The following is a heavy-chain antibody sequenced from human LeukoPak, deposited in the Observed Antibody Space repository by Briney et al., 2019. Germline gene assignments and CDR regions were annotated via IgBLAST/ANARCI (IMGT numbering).Heavy chain of an antibody. J-gene: IGHJ4*02. CDR3: ARETERAFDY. CDR2: INHSGST. Sequence: SETLSLTCAVYGGSFSGYYWSWIRQPPGKGLEWIGEINHSGSTNYNPSLKSRVTIPVDTSKNQFSLKLSSVTAADTAVYYCARETERAFDYWGQGTLVTVSS. D-gene: IGHD1-1*01. CDR1: GGSFSGYY. V-gene: IGHV4-34*01.